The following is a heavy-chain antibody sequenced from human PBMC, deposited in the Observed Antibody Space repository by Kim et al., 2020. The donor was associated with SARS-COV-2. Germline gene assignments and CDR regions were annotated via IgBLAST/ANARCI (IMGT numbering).Heavy chain of an antibody. V-gene: IGHV6-1*01. J-gene: IGHJ3*02. D-gene: IGHD2-15*01. CDR3: ARDFFREDQTAFDI. Sequence: AVSVKSRITINPDTSKTQFSLQLNSVTPEDTAVYYCARDFFREDQTAFDIWGQGTMVTVSS.